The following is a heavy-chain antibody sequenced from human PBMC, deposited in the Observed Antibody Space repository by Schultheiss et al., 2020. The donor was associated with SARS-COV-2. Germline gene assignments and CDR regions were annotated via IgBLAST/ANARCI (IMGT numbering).Heavy chain of an antibody. Sequence: GSLRLSCAASGFTFSDYGMSWIRQPPGKGLEWIGEINHSGSTNYNPSLKSRVTISVDTSKNQFSLKLSSVTAADTAVYYCASSSLPDAFDIWGQGTMVTVSS. CDR2: INHSGST. CDR1: GFTFSDYG. CDR3: ASSSLPDAFDI. V-gene: IGHV4-34*01. D-gene: IGHD2/OR15-2a*01. J-gene: IGHJ3*02.